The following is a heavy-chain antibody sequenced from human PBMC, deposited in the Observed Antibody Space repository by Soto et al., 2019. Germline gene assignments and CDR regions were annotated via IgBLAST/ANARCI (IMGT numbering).Heavy chain of an antibody. D-gene: IGHD2-21*02. V-gene: IGHV4-30-4*01. J-gene: IGHJ4*02. Sequence: PSETLSLTCTVSGGSISSGDYYWSWIRQPPGKGLEWIGYIYYSGSTYYNPSLKSRVTISVDTSKNQFSLKLSSATAADTVVYYCARHIVGVTSMINYSGQRTQATVS. CDR2: IYYSGST. CDR3: ARHIVGVTSMINY. CDR1: GGSISSGDYY.